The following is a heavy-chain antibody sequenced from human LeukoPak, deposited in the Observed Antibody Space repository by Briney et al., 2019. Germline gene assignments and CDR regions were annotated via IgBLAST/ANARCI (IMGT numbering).Heavy chain of an antibody. J-gene: IGHJ4*02. D-gene: IGHD3-3*01. V-gene: IGHV1-2*02. CDR1: GYTFTGYY. CDR2: INPNSGGT. CDR3: ARGEYDFWSGYYDHLNY. Sequence: ASVKVSCKASGYTFTGYYMHWVRQAPGQGLEWMGWINPNSGGTNYAQKFQGRVTMTRDTSISTAYMELSRLRSDDTAVYYCARGEYDFWSGYYDHLNYWGQGTLVTVSS.